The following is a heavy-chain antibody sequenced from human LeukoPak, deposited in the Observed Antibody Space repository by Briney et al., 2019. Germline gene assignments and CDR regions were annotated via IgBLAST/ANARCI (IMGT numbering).Heavy chain of an antibody. J-gene: IGHJ4*02. CDR2: ISGSGGST. CDR3: AKRAMDYGYFDY. CDR1: GFTFSSYA. D-gene: IGHD4/OR15-4a*01. Sequence: GGSLRLSCAASGFTFSSYAMSWVRESPGKGLEWVSAISGSGGSTYYADSVKGRFTISRDNSKNTLYLQMNSLRAEDTAVYYCAKRAMDYGYFDYWGQGTLVTVSS. V-gene: IGHV3-23*01.